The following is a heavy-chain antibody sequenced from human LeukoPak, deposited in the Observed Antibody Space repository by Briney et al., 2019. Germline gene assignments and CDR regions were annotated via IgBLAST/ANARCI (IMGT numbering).Heavy chain of an antibody. CDR3: ASRDASGYYFDY. J-gene: IGHJ4*02. V-gene: IGHV4-61*02. D-gene: IGHD5-12*01. CDR1: GGSISSGSYY. CDR2: IYTSGST. Sequence: SETLSLTCTVSGGSISSGSYYWSWIRQPAGKGLEWIGRIYTSGSTNYNPSLQSRVTISIDTSKNQFSLKLKSVTAADTAVYYCASRDASGYYFDYWGQGTLVTVSS.